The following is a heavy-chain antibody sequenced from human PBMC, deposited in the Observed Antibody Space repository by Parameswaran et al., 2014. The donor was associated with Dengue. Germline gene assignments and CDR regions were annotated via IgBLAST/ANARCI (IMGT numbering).Heavy chain of an antibody. J-gene: IGHJ6*02. CDR3: ARDKVPYYDILTGYSYDYYYYYGMDV. V-gene: IGHV3-21*01. CDR2: ISSSSSYI. D-gene: IGHD3-9*01. Sequence: GLEWVSSISSSSSYIYYADSVKGRFTISRDNAKNSLYLQMNSLRAEDTAVYYCARDKVPYYDILTGYSYDYYYYYGMDVWGQGTTVTVSS.